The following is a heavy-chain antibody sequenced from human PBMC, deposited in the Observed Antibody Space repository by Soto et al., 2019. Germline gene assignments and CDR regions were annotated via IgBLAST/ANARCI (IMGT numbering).Heavy chain of an antibody. Sequence: SETLSLTCAVSGGSISSGGYSWSWIRQPPGKGLEWIGYIYHSGSTNYNPSLKSRVTISIDRSKNQFSLKLTSVSAADTAVYYCARDGATTGSVYLDYWGQGTLVTVSS. J-gene: IGHJ4*02. CDR1: GGSISSGGYS. CDR2: IYHSGST. D-gene: IGHD1-1*01. CDR3: ARDGATTGSVYLDY. V-gene: IGHV4-30-2*01.